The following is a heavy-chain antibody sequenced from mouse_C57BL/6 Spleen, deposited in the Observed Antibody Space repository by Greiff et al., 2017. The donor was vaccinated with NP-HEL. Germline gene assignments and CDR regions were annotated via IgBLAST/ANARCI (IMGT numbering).Heavy chain of an antibody. Sequence: EVQLQQSGPELVKPGASVKISCKASGYTFTDYYMNWVKQSHGKSLEWIGDINPNNGGTSYNQKFKGKATLTVDKSSSTAYMELRSLTSEDSAVYYCSREAVVATTYFDYWGQGTTLTVSS. J-gene: IGHJ2*01. CDR2: INPNNGGT. V-gene: IGHV1-26*01. CDR3: SREAVVATTYFDY. CDR1: GYTFTDYY. D-gene: IGHD1-1*01.